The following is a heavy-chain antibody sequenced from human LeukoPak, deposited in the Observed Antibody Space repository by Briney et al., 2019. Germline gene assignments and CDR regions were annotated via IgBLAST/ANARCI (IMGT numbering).Heavy chain of an antibody. CDR1: GFTFSSYW. V-gene: IGHV3-74*01. Sequence: GGSLRLSCAASGFTFSSYWMHWVRQAPGKGLVWVSRINSDGTITTYGDSVKGRFTISRDNSKNTLYLQMNSLRPEDTAVYYCAKELSWLAPLDYWGQGTLITVSS. CDR3: AKELSWLAPLDY. CDR2: INSDGTIT. D-gene: IGHD3-16*02. J-gene: IGHJ4*02.